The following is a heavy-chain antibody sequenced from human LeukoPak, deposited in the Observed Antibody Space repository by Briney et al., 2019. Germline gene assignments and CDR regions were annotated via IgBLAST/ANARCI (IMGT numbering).Heavy chain of an antibody. V-gene: IGHV3-64*01. J-gene: IGHJ4*02. D-gene: IGHD6-13*01. CDR2: IGPDGGTI. CDR1: GFTFYTYG. Sequence: PGGSLRLSCAASGFTFYTYGMHWVRQAPGKGLEYVSGIGPDGGTIYYANSVKGRFSISGDNSKSMLYLQMGSLTADDMAVYYCARGAQLTDYWGQGTLVTVSS. CDR3: ARGAQLTDY.